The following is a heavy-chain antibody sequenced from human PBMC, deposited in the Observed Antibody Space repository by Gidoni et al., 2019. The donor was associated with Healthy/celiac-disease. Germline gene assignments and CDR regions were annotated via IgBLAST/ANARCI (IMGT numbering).Heavy chain of an antibody. CDR1: GFTFSSYA. CDR3: AKAYCGGDCSESEFDY. J-gene: IGHJ4*02. V-gene: IGHV3-23*01. D-gene: IGHD2-21*01. Sequence: EVQLLESGGGLVQPGGSLRLSCAASGFTFSSYAMSWVRQAPGKGLEWVSAISGSGGSTYYADSVKGRFTISRDNSKNTLYLQMNSLRAEDTAVYYCAKAYCGGDCSESEFDYWGQGTLVTVSS. CDR2: ISGSGGST.